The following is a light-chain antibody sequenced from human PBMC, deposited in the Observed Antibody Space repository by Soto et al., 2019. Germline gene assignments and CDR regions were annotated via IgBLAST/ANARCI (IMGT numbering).Light chain of an antibody. V-gene: IGKV3-20*01. CDR1: QSVSSNY. Sequence: EIVLTQSPDTLSLSPGERATLSCRASQSVSSNYVAWYQQKPGQAPRLLTHGSSSRATGVPDRFSGRGSGTTFTLVISRLEPEDFVVYYCQQYGTSPFTFGQGTKVEI. J-gene: IGKJ2*01. CDR2: GSS. CDR3: QQYGTSPFT.